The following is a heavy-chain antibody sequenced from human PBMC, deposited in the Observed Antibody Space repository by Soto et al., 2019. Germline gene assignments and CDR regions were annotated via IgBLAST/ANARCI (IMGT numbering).Heavy chain of an antibody. CDR2: IYSGGST. V-gene: IGHV3-66*01. J-gene: IGHJ3*02. CDR1: GFIVSSNY. CDR3: ARDADFWSGFDI. Sequence: PGGSLRLSCAASGFIVSSNYMSWLRQAPGKGLEWVSVIYSGGSTSFADSVKGRFTISRDDSKNTLYLQMNSLRAEDTAVYYCARDADFWSGFDIWGQGTMVTVSS. D-gene: IGHD3-3*01.